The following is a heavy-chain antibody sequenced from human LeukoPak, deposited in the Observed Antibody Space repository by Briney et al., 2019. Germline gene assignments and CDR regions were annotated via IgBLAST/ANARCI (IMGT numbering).Heavy chain of an antibody. J-gene: IGHJ4*02. V-gene: IGHV1-24*01. Sequence: GASVKVSCKVSGYTLTELSMHWVRQAPGKGLEWMGGFDPEDGETIYAQKFQGRVTMTEDTSTDTAYMELSGLRSEDTAVYYCATGRHYDYVWGSYRPLFDYWGQGTLVTVSS. CDR1: GYTLTELS. D-gene: IGHD3-16*02. CDR3: ATGRHYDYVWGSYRPLFDY. CDR2: FDPEDGET.